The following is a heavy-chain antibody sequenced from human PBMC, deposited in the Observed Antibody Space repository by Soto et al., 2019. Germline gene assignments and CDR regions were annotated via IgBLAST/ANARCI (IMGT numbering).Heavy chain of an antibody. CDR1: GYSFSSFG. V-gene: IGHV1-18*01. CDR2: VSVPSGDT. Sequence: ASVKVSCKASGYSFSSFGISWVRQAPGQGLEWVGWVSVPSGDTSSAQNFQGRVTVTTDTSTSTAYMEVGSLRSDDTAVDDWARTCRSGGSCYLEYWGEGALVTASS. CDR3: ARTCRSGGSCYLEY. J-gene: IGHJ4*02. D-gene: IGHD2-15*01.